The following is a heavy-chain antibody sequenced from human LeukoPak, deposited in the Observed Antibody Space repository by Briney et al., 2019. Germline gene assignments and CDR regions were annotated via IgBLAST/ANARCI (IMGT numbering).Heavy chain of an antibody. CDR3: ARVRYGGNSDY. V-gene: IGHV4-34*01. Sequence: SETLSLTCAVYGGSFSGYYWSWIRQPPGKGLEWIGEISHSGSTNYNPSLKSRVTISVDTSKNQFSLKLSSVTAADTAVYYCARVRYGGNSDYWGQGTLVTVSS. CDR1: GGSFSGYY. D-gene: IGHD4-23*01. CDR2: ISHSGST. J-gene: IGHJ4*02.